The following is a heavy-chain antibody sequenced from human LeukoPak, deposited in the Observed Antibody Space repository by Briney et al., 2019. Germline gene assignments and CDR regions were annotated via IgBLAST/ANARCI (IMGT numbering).Heavy chain of an antibody. CDR2: ISHSESA. V-gene: IGHV4-30-2*02. CDR3: ARGHYYDSSGYYTFDY. CDR1: GGSISSGANY. Sequence: SETLSLTCTVSGGSISSGANYWSWIRQPPGRGLEWIGYISHSESAYYSPSLESRVTISVDTSKNQFSLKLSSVTAADTAVYYRARGHYYDSSGYYTFDYWRQGTLVTVSS. J-gene: IGHJ4*02. D-gene: IGHD3-22*01.